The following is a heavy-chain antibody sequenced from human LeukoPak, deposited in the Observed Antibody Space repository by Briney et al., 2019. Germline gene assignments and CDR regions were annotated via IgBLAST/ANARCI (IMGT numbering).Heavy chain of an antibody. Sequence: GGSLRLSCAASGFTFSNHGMSWVRQAPGKGLEWVSGIRGSGGSTYYADSVKGRFTISSDKSKNRLYLQMITLRAEDTAVYYCAKGVSGGGPATYYGMDVWGQGTTVTVSS. CDR1: GFTFSNHG. V-gene: IGHV3-23*01. D-gene: IGHD2-15*01. CDR2: IRGSGGST. CDR3: AKGVSGGGPATYYGMDV. J-gene: IGHJ6*02.